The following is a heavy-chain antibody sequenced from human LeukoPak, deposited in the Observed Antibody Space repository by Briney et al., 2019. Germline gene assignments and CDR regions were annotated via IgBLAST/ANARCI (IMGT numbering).Heavy chain of an antibody. D-gene: IGHD3-10*01. CDR2: IFTSGST. CDR3: TRESATSGSTD. V-gene: IGHV4-61*02. Sequence: PSETLSLTCTVSGNSISGNYYWNWIRQPAGKGLEWIGRIFTSGSTNYNSSLKSRVTISFDTSKDQFSLRLSSVTVADTAFYYCTRESATSGSTDWGQGTLVTVSS. CDR1: GNSISGNYY. J-gene: IGHJ4*02.